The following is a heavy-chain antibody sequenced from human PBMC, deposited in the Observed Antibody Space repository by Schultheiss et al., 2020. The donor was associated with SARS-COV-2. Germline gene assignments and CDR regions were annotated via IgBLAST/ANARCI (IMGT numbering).Heavy chain of an antibody. CDR2: ISSSSSYI. CDR3: ARAPAMVTSDY. Sequence: GGSLRLSCAASGFTFSDYYMSWIRQAPGKGLEWVSYISSSSSYIYYADSVKGRFTISRDNAKNSLYLQMNSLRAEDTAVYYCARAPAMVTSDYWGQGTLVTVSS. D-gene: IGHD5-18*01. CDR1: GFTFSDYY. V-gene: IGHV3-11*06. J-gene: IGHJ4*02.